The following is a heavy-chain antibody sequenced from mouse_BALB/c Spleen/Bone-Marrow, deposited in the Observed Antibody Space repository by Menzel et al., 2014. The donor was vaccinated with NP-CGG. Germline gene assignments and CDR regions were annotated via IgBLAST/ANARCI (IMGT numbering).Heavy chain of an antibody. D-gene: IGHD2-1*01. CDR1: GYTFINNW. CDR2: FYPGSGTT. J-gene: IGHJ2*01. V-gene: IGHV1S22*01. Sequence: GPELVRPGASVKLSCKASGYTFINNWIHWVKQRPGQGLEWIGNFYPGSGTTNYDEKFKTKATLTVDTFSSTAYMQLSSLTSEDSAVYYCTKGNYFFDYWGQGTTLTVSS. CDR3: TKGNYFFDY.